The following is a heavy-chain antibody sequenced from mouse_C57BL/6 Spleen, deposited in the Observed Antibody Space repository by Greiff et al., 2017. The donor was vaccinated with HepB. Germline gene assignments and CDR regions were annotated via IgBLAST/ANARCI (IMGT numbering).Heavy chain of an antibody. J-gene: IGHJ2*01. CDR1: GFTFSDYG. Sequence: EVKLVESGGGLVKPGGSLKLSCAASGFTFSDYGMHWVRQAPETGLEWVAYISSGSSTIYYADTVKGRFTISRDNAKNTLFLQMTRLRSEDTAMYYCARGSYYGNYFDYWGQGTTLTVSS. CDR2: ISSGSSTI. CDR3: ARGSYYGNYFDY. D-gene: IGHD2-10*01. V-gene: IGHV5-17*01.